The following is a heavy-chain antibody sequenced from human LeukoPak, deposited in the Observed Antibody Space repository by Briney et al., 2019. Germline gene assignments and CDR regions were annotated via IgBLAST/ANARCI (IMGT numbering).Heavy chain of an antibody. Sequence: ASVKVSCKASGYTFTSYGISWVRQAPGQGLEWMGWISAYNGNTNYAQKLQGRVTMTTDTSTSTAYMELRSLRSDDTAVYYCARDSRDYDTLTGYGEFDYWGQGTLVTVSS. CDR3: ARDSRDYDTLTGYGEFDY. D-gene: IGHD3-9*01. V-gene: IGHV1-18*01. CDR2: ISAYNGNT. J-gene: IGHJ4*02. CDR1: GYTFTSYG.